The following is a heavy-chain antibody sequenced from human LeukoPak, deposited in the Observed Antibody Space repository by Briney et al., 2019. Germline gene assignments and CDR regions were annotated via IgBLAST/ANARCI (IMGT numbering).Heavy chain of an antibody. CDR2: FDPEDGET. D-gene: IGHD3-10*01. CDR3: ATAGFPSGSPLNVNWFDP. J-gene: IGHJ5*02. V-gene: IGHV1-24*01. CDR1: GYTLTELS. Sequence: GASVKVSCKVSGYTLTELSMHWVRQAPGKGLEWMGGFDPEDGETIYAQKFQGRVTMTEDTSTDTAYMELSSLRSEDTAVYYCATAGFPSGSPLNVNWFDPWGQGTLVTVSS.